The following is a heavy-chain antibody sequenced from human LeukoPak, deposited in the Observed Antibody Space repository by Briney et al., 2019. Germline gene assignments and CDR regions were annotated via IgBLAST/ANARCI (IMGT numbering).Heavy chain of an antibody. V-gene: IGHV3-48*03. CDR1: GFTFSSYE. J-gene: IGHJ3*02. CDR2: ISSSGSTI. Sequence: GGSLRLSCAASGFTFSSYEMNWVRQAPGKGLEWVSYISSSGSTIYYADSVKCRFTISRDNAKNSLYLQMNSLRAEDTAVYYCARELELFAFDIWGQGTMVTVSS. CDR3: ARELELFAFDI. D-gene: IGHD1-7*01.